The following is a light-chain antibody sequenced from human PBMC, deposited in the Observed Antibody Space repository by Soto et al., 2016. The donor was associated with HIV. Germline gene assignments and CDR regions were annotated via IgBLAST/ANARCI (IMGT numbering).Light chain of an antibody. CDR2: TAS. CDR3: LQDSNYPWT. Sequence: AIQMTQSPSSLSASVGDRVTITCRTSQDIRNNLGWYQKKPGKAPKVLIYTASSLQSGVPSRFSGSGSGTDFTLTITSLQPEDFATYYCLQDSNYPWTFGPGTKVEIK. CDR1: QDIRNN. V-gene: IGKV1-6*01. J-gene: IGKJ1*01.